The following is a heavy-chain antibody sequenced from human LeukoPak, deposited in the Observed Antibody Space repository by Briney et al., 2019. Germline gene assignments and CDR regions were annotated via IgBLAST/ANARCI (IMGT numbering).Heavy chain of an antibody. D-gene: IGHD3-9*01. J-gene: IGHJ2*01. CDR2: INPNSGGT. CDR3: ARDWKNYDILTGYYARYFDL. CDR1: GYTFTGYY. V-gene: IGHV1-2*02. Sequence: ASVKVSCKASGYTFTGYYMHWVRQAPGQGLEWMGWINPNSGGTNYAQKFQGRVTMTRDTSISTAYMELSRLRSDDTAVYYCARDWKNYDILTGYYARYFDLWGRGTLVTVSS.